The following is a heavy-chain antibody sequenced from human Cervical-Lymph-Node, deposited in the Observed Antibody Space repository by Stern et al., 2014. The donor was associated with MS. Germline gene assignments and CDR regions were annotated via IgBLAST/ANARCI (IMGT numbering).Heavy chain of an antibody. CDR3: ARTYYYGAGSYDTSLYFDY. D-gene: IGHD3-10*01. V-gene: IGHV3-30-3*01. Sequence: VQLEESGAGVVQPGRSLRLTCAASGFTLSSYAMHWVCLPPPQGLARAAVISYNGINKCYTNSVKGRFTISRDNSKNTLYLQMNSLRAEDTAVYYCARTYYYGAGSYDTSLYFDYWGQGTLVTVSS. CDR2: ISYNGINK. J-gene: IGHJ4*02. CDR1: GFTLSSYA.